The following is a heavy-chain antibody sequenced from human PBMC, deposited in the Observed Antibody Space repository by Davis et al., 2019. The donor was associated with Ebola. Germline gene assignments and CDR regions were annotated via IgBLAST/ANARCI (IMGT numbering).Heavy chain of an antibody. CDR3: ARARFGYSSSWYVDY. D-gene: IGHD6-13*01. CDR2: INHSGST. Sequence: SETLSLTCAVYGGSFSGYYWSWIRQPPGKGLEWIGEINHSGSTNYNPSLKSRVTISVDTSKNQFSLKLSSVTAADRAVYYCARARFGYSSSWYVDYWGQGTLVTVPS. V-gene: IGHV4-34*01. CDR1: GGSFSGYY. J-gene: IGHJ4*02.